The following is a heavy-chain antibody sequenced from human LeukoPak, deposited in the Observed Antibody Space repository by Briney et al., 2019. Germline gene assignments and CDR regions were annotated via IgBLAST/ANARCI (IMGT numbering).Heavy chain of an antibody. Sequence: GRSLRLSCVASGFTFSSNGMHWVRQAPGKGLEWVAVIWYDGSNKYYADSVKGRFTISRDNSKNTLYLQMNSLRAEDTAVYYCARGRYGDYASNWYFDLWGRGTLVTVSS. V-gene: IGHV3-33*01. CDR3: ARGRYGDYASNWYFDL. CDR1: GFTFSSNG. J-gene: IGHJ2*01. D-gene: IGHD4-17*01. CDR2: IWYDGSNK.